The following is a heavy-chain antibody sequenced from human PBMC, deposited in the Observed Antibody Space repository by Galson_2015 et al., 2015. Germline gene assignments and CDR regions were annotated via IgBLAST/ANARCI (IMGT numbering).Heavy chain of an antibody. CDR1: GFTFSGYA. D-gene: IGHD1-26*01. Sequence: SLRLSCAASGFTFSGYAMSWVRQAPGEGLEWVSAISKSGRDTYYADSVKGRFTISRDNSKNTLYLQMNSLRAEDTAVYYCAKGREWELPLDYWGQGALVTVSS. CDR2: ISKSGRDT. V-gene: IGHV3-23*01. CDR3: AKGREWELPLDY. J-gene: IGHJ4*02.